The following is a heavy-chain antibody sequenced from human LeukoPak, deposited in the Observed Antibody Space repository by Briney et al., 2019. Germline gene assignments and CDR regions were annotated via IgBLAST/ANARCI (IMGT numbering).Heavy chain of an antibody. V-gene: IGHV1-18*01. CDR1: GYTFTSYG. D-gene: IGHD5-24*01. CDR3: ARAISRDGYNDPFDY. Sequence: ASVKVSRKASGYTFTSYGISWVRQAPGQGLEWMGWISAYNDNTNYVQELQGRVTMTTDTSTSTAYMELRSLRSDDTAVYYCARAISRDGYNDPFDYWGQGSLVTVSS. J-gene: IGHJ4*02. CDR2: ISAYNDNT.